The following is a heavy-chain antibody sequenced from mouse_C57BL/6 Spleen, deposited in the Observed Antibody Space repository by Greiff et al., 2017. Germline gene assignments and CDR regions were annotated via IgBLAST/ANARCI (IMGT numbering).Heavy chain of an antibody. J-gene: IGHJ1*03. V-gene: IGHV3-6*01. CDR1: GYSITSGYY. CDR2: ISYDGSN. CDR3: ARDRTTVVATNFDV. Sequence: EVKLQESGPGLVKPSQSLSLTCSVTGYSITSGYYWNWIRQFPGNKLEWMGYISYDGSNNYNPSLKNRISITRDTSKNQFFLKLNSVTTEDTATYYCARDRTTVVATNFDVWGTGTTVTVSS. D-gene: IGHD1-1*01.